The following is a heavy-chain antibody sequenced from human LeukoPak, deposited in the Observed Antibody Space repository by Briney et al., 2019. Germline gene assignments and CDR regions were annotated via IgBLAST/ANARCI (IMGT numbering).Heavy chain of an antibody. CDR2: INHSGST. CDR1: GFTFSSYA. V-gene: IGHV4-34*01. Sequence: LRLSCAASGFTFSSYAMHWVRQPPGKGLEWIGEINHSGSTNYNPSLKSRVTISVDTSKNQFSLKLSSVTAADTAVYYCARFLKYYGSGNAFDIWGQGTMVTVSS. D-gene: IGHD3-10*01. J-gene: IGHJ3*02. CDR3: ARFLKYYGSGNAFDI.